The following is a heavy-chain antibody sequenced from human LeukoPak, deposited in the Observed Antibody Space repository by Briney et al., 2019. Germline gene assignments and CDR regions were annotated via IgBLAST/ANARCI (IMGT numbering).Heavy chain of an antibody. J-gene: IGHJ3*02. CDR2: ISWSSGSI. V-gene: IGHV3-9*01. CDR3: AKDSEEGYCSSTSCSLGAFDI. CDR1: GFTFDDYA. Sequence: GGSLRLSCAASGFTFDDYAMHWVRQAPGKGLEWVSGISWSSGSIGYADSVKGRFTISRDNAKNSLYLQMNSLRAEDTALYYCAKDSEEGYCSSTSCSLGAFDIWGQGTMVTVSS. D-gene: IGHD2-2*01.